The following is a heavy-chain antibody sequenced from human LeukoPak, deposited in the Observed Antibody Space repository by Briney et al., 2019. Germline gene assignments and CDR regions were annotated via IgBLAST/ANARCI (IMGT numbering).Heavy chain of an antibody. Sequence: SETLSLTCTVSGGSISSYYWSWIRQPPGKGLEWIGYIYYSGSTNYNPSLKSRVTISVDTSKNQFSLKLSSVTAADTAVYYCARMVSSSWYDYYYYGMDVWGQGTTVTVSS. CDR2: IYYSGST. CDR3: ARMVSSSWYDYYYYGMDV. J-gene: IGHJ6*02. V-gene: IGHV4-59*01. CDR1: GGSISSYY. D-gene: IGHD6-13*01.